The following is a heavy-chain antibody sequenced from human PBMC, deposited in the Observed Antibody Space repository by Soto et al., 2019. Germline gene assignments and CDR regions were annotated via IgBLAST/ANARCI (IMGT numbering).Heavy chain of an antibody. CDR1: GFTFSSYG. CDR3: AKVMVYAILDY. Sequence: PGGSLRLSCAASGFTFSSYGMHWVRQAPGKGLEWVAVISYDGSNKYYADSVKGRFTISRDNSKNTLYLQMNSLRAEDTAVYYCAKVMVYAILDYWGQGTLVTVSS. CDR2: ISYDGSNK. V-gene: IGHV3-30*18. J-gene: IGHJ4*02. D-gene: IGHD2-8*01.